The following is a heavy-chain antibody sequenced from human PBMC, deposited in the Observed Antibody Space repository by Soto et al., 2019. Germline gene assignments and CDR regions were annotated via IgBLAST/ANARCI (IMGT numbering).Heavy chain of an antibody. J-gene: IGHJ4*02. D-gene: IGHD1-26*01. V-gene: IGHV3-23*01. CDR3: AKGPDSGSYLWDY. Sequence: PWGSLRLSCSASGFTLSSYAMSWVRQGPGKGLEWVSVISGGGDNTYYADSVKGRFTISRDNSKNTLYLQMNSLRAEDTAVYYCAKGPDSGSYLWDYWGQGTLVTVSS. CDR2: ISGGGDNT. CDR1: GFTLSSYA.